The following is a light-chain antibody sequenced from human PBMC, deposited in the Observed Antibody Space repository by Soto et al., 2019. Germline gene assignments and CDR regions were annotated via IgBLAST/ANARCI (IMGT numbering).Light chain of an antibody. CDR1: SSDVGSYNL. Sequence: QAVVTQPASVSGSPGQSITISCTGTSSDVGSYNLVSWYQQHPGKAPKLMIFEVSKRSSGVSNRFSGSKSGNTASLTISGLQAEDEGDYYCCSYTGSSVVIFGGGTKLTVL. J-gene: IGLJ2*01. CDR2: EVS. CDR3: CSYTGSSVVI. V-gene: IGLV2-23*02.